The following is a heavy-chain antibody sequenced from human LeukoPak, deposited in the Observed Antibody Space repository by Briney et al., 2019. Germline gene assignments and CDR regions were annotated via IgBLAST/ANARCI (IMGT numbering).Heavy chain of an antibody. Sequence: PGGSLRLSCAASGFTFSSYGMHWVRQAPGKGLEGVAYIRYNGSTKYYADSVKGRFTISRDNSKNTLYLQMNSLIAEDVAVYYCEKGPRPTMRVAITRPKDFQHWGQGTRVTVSS. D-gene: IGHD3-22*01. J-gene: IGHJ1*01. CDR3: EKGPRPTMRVAITRPKDFQH. V-gene: IGHV3-30*02. CDR2: IRYNGSTK. CDR1: GFTFSSYG.